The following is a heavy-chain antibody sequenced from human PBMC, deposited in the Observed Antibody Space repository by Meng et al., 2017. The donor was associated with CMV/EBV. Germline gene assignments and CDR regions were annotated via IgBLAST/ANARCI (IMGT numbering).Heavy chain of an antibody. CDR3: TRGYSRLGAFDI. D-gene: IGHD2-21*01. Sequence: GESLKISCTASGFTLSSKWMTWVRQAPGKGLEWVANIYQDGSEKYSVDSVKGRFTISRDNAKNSLSLQMNSLRVEDTAVYYCTRGYSRLGAFDIWGQGTVVTVSS. V-gene: IGHV3-7*01. CDR1: GFTLSSKW. J-gene: IGHJ3*02. CDR2: IYQDGSEK.